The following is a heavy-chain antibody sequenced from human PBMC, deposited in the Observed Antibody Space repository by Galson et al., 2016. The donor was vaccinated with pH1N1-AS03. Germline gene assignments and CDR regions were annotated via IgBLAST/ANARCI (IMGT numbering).Heavy chain of an antibody. CDR3: ANDFNYDFWSGYSFY. CDR2: ISFDGTNK. CDR1: GFTISNFG. V-gene: IGHV3-30*18. J-gene: IGHJ4*02. D-gene: IGHD3/OR15-3a*01. Sequence: SLRLSCAASGFTISNFGMLWVRQAPGQGLEWVAIISFDGTNKYYADSVKGLFSISRDNSKNTLFLQMSALRAADTAVYYCANDFNYDFWSGYSFYWGQGALVTVSS.